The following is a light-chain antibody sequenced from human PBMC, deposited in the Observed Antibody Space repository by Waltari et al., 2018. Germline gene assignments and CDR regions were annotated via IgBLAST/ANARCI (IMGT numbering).Light chain of an antibody. V-gene: IGLV2-23*02. J-gene: IGLJ1*01. CDR3: SSFAGSNTWV. Sequence: QSALTQPASVSGSPGQSIAVSCTGTSSDVGTYNLFSWYQHHPGKAPRFMIFEVTKRPSGVSNRFSGSKSGNTASLTISGLQAEDEADYYCSSFAGSNTWVFGTGTKVTVL. CDR2: EVT. CDR1: SSDVGTYNL.